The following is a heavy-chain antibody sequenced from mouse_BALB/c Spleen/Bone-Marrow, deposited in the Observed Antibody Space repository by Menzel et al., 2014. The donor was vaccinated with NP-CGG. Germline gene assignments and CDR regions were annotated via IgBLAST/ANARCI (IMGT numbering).Heavy chain of an antibody. CDR1: GYAFSSYW. CDR2: IYPGDGDT. CDR3: ARDDGFAY. Sequence: LVESGAELVRPGSSVKISCKASGYAFSSYWMNWVKQRPGQGLEWIGQIYPGDGDTNYNGKFKGKATLTADKSSSTAYMQLSSLTSEDSAVYFRARDDGFAYWGQGTLVTVSA. J-gene: IGHJ3*01. D-gene: IGHD2-12*01. V-gene: IGHV1-80*01.